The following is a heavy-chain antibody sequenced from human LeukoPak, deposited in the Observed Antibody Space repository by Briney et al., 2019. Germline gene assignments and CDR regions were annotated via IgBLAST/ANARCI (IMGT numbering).Heavy chain of an antibody. CDR2: ISSSSDYI. V-gene: IGHV3-21*01. CDR1: GFTFSDYS. J-gene: IGHJ6*02. D-gene: IGHD5/OR15-5a*01. Sequence: GGSLRLSCPASGFTFSDYSMSWVRQAPGKGLEWVSSISSSSDYIYYADSVKGRFTISRDNARNSLYLQMNSLGAEDTAVYYCATSRSVSNYKGMDVWGQGTTVTVSS. CDR3: ATSRSVSNYKGMDV.